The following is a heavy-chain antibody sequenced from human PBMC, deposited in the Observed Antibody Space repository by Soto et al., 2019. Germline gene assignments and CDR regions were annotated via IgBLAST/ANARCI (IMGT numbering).Heavy chain of an antibody. CDR3: ARGYCSGGICPIDF. Sequence: QVYLVQSGGEMKKPGASVKVSCRASGYIFTTNGISWLRQAPGQGLEWMGWINPHDGNTVYAQKLQGRVSLTTDTSTSTAYMELRSLRSDDTAVYYCARGYCSGGICPIDFWGHGTPITVSS. CDR2: INPHDGNT. J-gene: IGHJ4*01. D-gene: IGHD2-15*01. V-gene: IGHV1-18*01. CDR1: GYIFTTNG.